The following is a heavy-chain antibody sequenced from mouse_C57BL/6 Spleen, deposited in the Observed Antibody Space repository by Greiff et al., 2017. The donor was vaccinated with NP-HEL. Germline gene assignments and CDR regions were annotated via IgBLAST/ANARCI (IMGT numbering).Heavy chain of an antibody. CDR3: TTWDGYYED. D-gene: IGHD2-3*01. CDR1: GFNIKNYY. V-gene: IGHV14-1*01. Sequence: VQLKQSGAELVRPGASVKLSCTASGFNIKNYYMHWVKQRPEQGLEWIGRIDPEDGDTEYAPKFPCKVTMTADTSTNTAYQEHSSLTSEDTAVYYCTTWDGYYEDWGQGTTLTVSS. CDR2: IDPEDGDT. J-gene: IGHJ2*01.